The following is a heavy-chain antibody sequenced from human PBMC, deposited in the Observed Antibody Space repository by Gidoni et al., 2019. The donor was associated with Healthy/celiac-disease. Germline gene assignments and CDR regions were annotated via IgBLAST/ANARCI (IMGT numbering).Heavy chain of an antibody. Sequence: QVQLVQSGAEVKKPGASVKVSCKASGYTFTGYYMHWVRQAPGQGLEWMGWINPNSGGTNYAQKFQGWFTMTRDTSISTAYMELSRLRSDDTAVYYCARALSQPPYGSGSYHPIHPYAFDIWGQGTMVTVSS. CDR2: INPNSGGT. V-gene: IGHV1-2*04. CDR3: ARALSQPPYGSGSYHPIHPYAFDI. J-gene: IGHJ3*02. D-gene: IGHD3-10*01. CDR1: GYTFTGYY.